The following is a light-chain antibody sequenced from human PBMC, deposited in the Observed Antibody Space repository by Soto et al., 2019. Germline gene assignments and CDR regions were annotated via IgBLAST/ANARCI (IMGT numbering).Light chain of an antibody. CDR1: SSDVGSYNL. CDR2: EGS. J-gene: IGLJ2*01. CDR3: CSYAGSSTVV. V-gene: IGLV2-23*01. Sequence: QSALTQPASVSGSPGQSITISCTGTSSDVGSYNLVSWYQQHPGKAPKLMSYEGSKRPSGVSDRFSGSKSGNTASLTISGLQADDEADYYCCSYAGSSTVVFGGGTKLTVL.